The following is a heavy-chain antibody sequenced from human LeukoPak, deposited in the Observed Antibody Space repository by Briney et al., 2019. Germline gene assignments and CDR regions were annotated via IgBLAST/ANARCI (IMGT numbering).Heavy chain of an antibody. Sequence: GGSLRLSCAASGFTFRNYWMQWVRQSPGKGLVWVSRISDDGTATSYADSVKGRFTISRDNAKNTLYLQMNSLRAEDTAVYYCVGHSDYWGQGTLVTVSS. V-gene: IGHV3-74*01. J-gene: IGHJ4*02. CDR1: GFTFRNYW. D-gene: IGHD3-16*01. CDR3: VGHSDY. CDR2: ISDDGTAT.